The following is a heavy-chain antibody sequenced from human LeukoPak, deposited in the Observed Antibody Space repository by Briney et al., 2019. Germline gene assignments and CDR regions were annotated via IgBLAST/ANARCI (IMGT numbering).Heavy chain of an antibody. V-gene: IGHV1-2*02. D-gene: IGHD3-3*01. CDR2: INPNSGGT. CDR3: ARARGDFWSGYLATSLGY. Sequence: ASVKVSCTASGYTFTGYYMHWVRQAPGQGLEWMGWINPNSGGTNYAQKFQGRVTMTRDTSISTAYLELSRLRSDDTAGYYCARARGDFWSGYLATSLGYWGQGTLVTVSS. CDR1: GYTFTGYY. J-gene: IGHJ4*02.